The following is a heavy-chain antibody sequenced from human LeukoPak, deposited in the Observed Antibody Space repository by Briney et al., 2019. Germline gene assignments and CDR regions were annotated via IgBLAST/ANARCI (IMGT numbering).Heavy chain of an antibody. CDR1: GGSFSGYY. Sequence: PSETLSLTCAVYGGSFSGYYWSWIRQPPGKGLEWIGYIYYSGSTNYNPSLKSRVTISVDTSKNQFSLKLSSVTAADTAVYYCARGEGGDSSGYYYPVWFYWGQGTLVTVSS. CDR3: ARGEGGDSSGYYYPVWFY. J-gene: IGHJ4*02. CDR2: IYYSGST. D-gene: IGHD3-22*01. V-gene: IGHV4-59*01.